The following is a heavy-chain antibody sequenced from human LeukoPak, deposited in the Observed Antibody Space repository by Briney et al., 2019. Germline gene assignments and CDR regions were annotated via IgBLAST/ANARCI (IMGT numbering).Heavy chain of an antibody. CDR1: GFTFSSYS. J-gene: IGHJ6*03. V-gene: IGHV3-23*01. CDR3: AKKRVDGSGSYVYYYMDV. CDR2: ISGSGGGT. D-gene: IGHD3-10*01. Sequence: GGSLRLSCAASGFTFSSYSMNWVRQAPGKGLEWVSSISGSGGGTYYADSVKGRFTISRDSSKSTLYLQMNSLRAEDTAVYYCAKKRVDGSGSYVYYYMDVWGKGTTVTVSS.